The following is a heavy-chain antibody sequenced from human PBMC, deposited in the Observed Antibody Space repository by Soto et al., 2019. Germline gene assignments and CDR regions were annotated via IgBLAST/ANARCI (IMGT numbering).Heavy chain of an antibody. D-gene: IGHD5-12*01. Sequence: QVQLVQSGAEVRQPASSVKVSCKTSGATFSSYAITWVRQAPGQGLEWMGGIVPTVDTSTYAQKFQGRVTITADKLQNTVYMELSSLRSDDTAVYYCVRVVAIPGYPDNWGQGTLVTVSS. CDR2: IVPTVDTS. CDR3: VRVVAIPGYPDN. J-gene: IGHJ4*02. V-gene: IGHV1-69*14. CDR1: GATFSSYA.